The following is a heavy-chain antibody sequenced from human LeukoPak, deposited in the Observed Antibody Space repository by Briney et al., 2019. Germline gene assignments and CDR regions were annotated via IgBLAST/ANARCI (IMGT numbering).Heavy chain of an antibody. Sequence: SVKVSCKASGGAFSSSAVSWVRQATGQGLEWMGGIIPVFNSPNYAQKFLGRLTITADESTRTAYMELSSLRSEDTAVYYCARDYGVGSTAFDYFWGQGTLVTVSS. V-gene: IGHV1-69*13. D-gene: IGHD1-26*01. CDR1: GGAFSSSA. CDR2: IIPVFNSP. J-gene: IGHJ4*02. CDR3: ARDYGVGSTAFDYF.